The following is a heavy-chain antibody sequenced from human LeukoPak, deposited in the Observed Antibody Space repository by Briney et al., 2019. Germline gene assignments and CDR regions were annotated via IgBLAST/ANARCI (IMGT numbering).Heavy chain of an antibody. Sequence: ASVKVSCKAAGGTFSTYAISRVRQAPGQGLEWMGWISAYNGNTNYAQKLQGRVTMTTVTSTSTAYMELRRLRSDDTAVYYCASDSHYYASSGYYYVYAFDIWGKGTMVTVSS. D-gene: IGHD3-22*01. CDR2: ISAYNGNT. CDR3: ASDSHYYASSGYYYVYAFDI. CDR1: GGTFSTYA. V-gene: IGHV1-18*01. J-gene: IGHJ3*02.